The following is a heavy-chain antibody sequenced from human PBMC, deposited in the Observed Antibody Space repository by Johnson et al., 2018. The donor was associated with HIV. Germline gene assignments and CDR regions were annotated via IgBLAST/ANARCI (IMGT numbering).Heavy chain of an antibody. CDR2: ISYEGSNK. J-gene: IGHJ3*02. D-gene: IGHD6-19*01. CDR3: ARDARSERSAVAVSDAFDI. CDR1: GFTFSSYA. Sequence: QVQLVESGGGVVQPGRSLRLSCAASGFTFSSYAMHWVRQAPGKGLEWVAVISYEGSNKYYADSVKGRFTISRDNSKNPRYPQMNSLRAEDTAVYYCARDARSERSAVAVSDAFDIWGQGTMVTVSS. V-gene: IGHV3-30*04.